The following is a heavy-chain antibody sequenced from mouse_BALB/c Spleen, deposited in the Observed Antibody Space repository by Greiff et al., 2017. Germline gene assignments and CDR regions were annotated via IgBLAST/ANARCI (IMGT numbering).Heavy chain of an antibody. J-gene: IGHJ4*01. CDR3: ARESYYHDMDY. CDR2: SRNKANDYTT. V-gene: IGHV7-1*02. CDR1: GFTFSDFY. Sequence: EVMLVESGGGLVQPGGSLRLSCATSGFTFSDFYMEWVRQPPGQRLEWIAASRNKANDYTTEYSASVKGRFIVSRDTSQSILYLQMNALRADDNAIYYCARESYYHDMDYWGQGTSVTVSS.